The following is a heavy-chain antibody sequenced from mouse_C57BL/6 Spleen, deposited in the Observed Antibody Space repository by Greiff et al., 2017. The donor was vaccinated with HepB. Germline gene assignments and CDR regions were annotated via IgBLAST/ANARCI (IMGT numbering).Heavy chain of an antibody. V-gene: IGHV1-72*01. J-gene: IGHJ4*01. Sequence: VQLQQSGAELVKPGASVKLSCKASGYTFTSYWMHWVKQRPGRGLEWIGRIDPNSGGTKYNEKFKSKATLTVDKPSSTAYMQLSSLTSEDSAVYYCARSTVVESYYAMDYWGQGTSVTVSS. CDR1: GYTFTSYW. CDR2: IDPNSGGT. CDR3: ARSTVVESYYAMDY. D-gene: IGHD1-1*01.